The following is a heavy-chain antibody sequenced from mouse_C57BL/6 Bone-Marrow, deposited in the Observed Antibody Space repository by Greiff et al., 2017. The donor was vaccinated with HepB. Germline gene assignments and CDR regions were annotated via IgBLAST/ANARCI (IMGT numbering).Heavy chain of an antibody. CDR2: INPGSGGT. D-gene: IGHD1-1*01. Sequence: VQLVESGAELVRPGTSVKVSCKASGYAFTNYLIEWVKQRPGQGLEWIGVINPGSGGTNYNEKFKGKATLTADKSSSTAYMQLSSLTSEDSAVYFCATTVVAFDYWGQGTTLTVSS. J-gene: IGHJ2*01. V-gene: IGHV1-54*01. CDR3: ATTVVAFDY. CDR1: GYAFTNYL.